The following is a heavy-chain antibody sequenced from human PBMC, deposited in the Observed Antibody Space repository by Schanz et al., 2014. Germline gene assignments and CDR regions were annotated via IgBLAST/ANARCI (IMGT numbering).Heavy chain of an antibody. J-gene: IGHJ5*01. Sequence: EVQLLESGGGLQQPGQSLRLSCGASGFRFNQYAMAWVRQRPGKGLEWVSSISSSSSYIYYADSVKGRFTISRDNAKSSLFLQMNSLRAEDTAVYYCAKDFTGSGIFFNSWGQGTLVSVSS. CDR3: AKDFTGSGIFFNS. CDR2: ISSSSSYI. CDR1: GFRFNQYA. V-gene: IGHV3-21*02. D-gene: IGHD3-10*01.